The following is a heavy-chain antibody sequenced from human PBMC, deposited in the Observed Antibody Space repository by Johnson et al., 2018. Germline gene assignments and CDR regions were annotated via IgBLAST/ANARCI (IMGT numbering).Heavy chain of an antibody. D-gene: IGHD2-8*01. CDR1: GGSISSYF. CDR2: IYYSGNT. V-gene: IGHV4-59*03. J-gene: IGHJ6*02. Sequence: QVQLQESGPGLVKPSETLSLTCNVSGGSISSYFWSWIRQPPGKGLEWIGYIYYSGNTKYNPSLQRRVTMSVDTSKNQFSLRLSSVPAAATAVYSCAGFYCTNGVCPYYYYSGMDVGGQGTTVTVSS. CDR3: AGFYCTNGVCPYYYYSGMDV.